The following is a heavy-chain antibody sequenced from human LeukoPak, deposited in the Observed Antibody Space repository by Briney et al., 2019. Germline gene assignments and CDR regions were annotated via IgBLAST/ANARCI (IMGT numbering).Heavy chain of an antibody. CDR3: ARVEVGYSSSWRFYYYYGMDV. Sequence: KASETLSLTCAVSGGSISSGGYSWSWIRQPPGKGLEWIGYIYHSGSTNYNPSLKSRVTISVDTSKNQFSLKLSSVTAADTAVYYCARVEVGYSSSWRFYYYYGMDVWGQGTTVTVSS. V-gene: IGHV4-30-2*01. CDR2: IYHSGST. D-gene: IGHD6-13*01. CDR1: GGSISSGGYS. J-gene: IGHJ6*02.